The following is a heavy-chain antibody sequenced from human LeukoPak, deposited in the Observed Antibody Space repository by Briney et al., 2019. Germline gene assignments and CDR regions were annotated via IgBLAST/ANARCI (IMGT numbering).Heavy chain of an antibody. Sequence: GGSLRLSCAASGVTFSSYWMHWVRHAPGKGLGWVSRINSDGSSTNYADSVKGRFTISRDNAKNTLYLQMNSLRAEDTAVYYCVRGFDYWGQGALVTVSS. CDR2: INSDGSST. CDR1: GVTFSSYW. V-gene: IGHV3-74*01. J-gene: IGHJ4*02. CDR3: VRGFDY.